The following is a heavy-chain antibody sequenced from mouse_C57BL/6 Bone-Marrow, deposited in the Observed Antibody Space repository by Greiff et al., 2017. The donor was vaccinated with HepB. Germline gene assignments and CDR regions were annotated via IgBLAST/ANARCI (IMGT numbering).Heavy chain of an antibody. V-gene: IGHV1-81*01. CDR3: ARLNGYYLDY. CDR1: GYTFTSYG. J-gene: IGHJ2*01. Sequence: SGAELARPGASVKLSCKASGYTFTSYGISWVKQRTGQGLEWIGEIYPRSGNTYYNEKFKGKATLTADKSSSTAYMELRSLTSEDSAVYFCARLNGYYLDYWGQGTTLTVSS. CDR2: IYPRSGNT. D-gene: IGHD2-2*01.